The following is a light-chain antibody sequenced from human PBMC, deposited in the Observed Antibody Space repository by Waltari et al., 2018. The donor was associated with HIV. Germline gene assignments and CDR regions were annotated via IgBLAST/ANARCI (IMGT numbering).Light chain of an antibody. Sequence: QSALTQPPSVSGSPGQSVSISCTGSSSDVGSYNRVSWYQQPTGTAPKLIIYEVNNRPSGVPDRFSGSQAGNTASLTISGLQAEDEADYYCSLYTGTTNVLFGGGTKLTVL. CDR1: SSDVGSYNR. CDR2: EVN. CDR3: SLYTGTTNVL. J-gene: IGLJ2*01. V-gene: IGLV2-18*01.